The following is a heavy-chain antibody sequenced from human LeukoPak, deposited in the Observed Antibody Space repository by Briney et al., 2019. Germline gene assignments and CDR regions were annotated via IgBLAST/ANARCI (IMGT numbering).Heavy chain of an antibody. V-gene: IGHV4-34*01. CDR2: INNSGST. CDR1: GRSFSGHY. D-gene: IGHD6-19*01. Sequence: SETLSLTCAVYGRSFSGHYWSWIRQPPGKGLEWIGEINNSGSTNYNPSLKSRVTISVDTSKNQFSLKVNSVAAADTAVYYCARRPAGTIDHWGQGTLVTVSS. CDR3: ARRPAGTIDH. J-gene: IGHJ5*02.